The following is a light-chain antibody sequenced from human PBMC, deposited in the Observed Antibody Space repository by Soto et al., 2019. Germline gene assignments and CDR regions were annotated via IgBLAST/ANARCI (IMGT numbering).Light chain of an antibody. V-gene: IGLV3-1*01. CDR1: KLGNKY. CDR2: QDD. J-gene: IGLJ2*01. CDR3: QAWDSSTVV. Sequence: SYELTQSPSVSVSPGQTASITCSGDKLGNKYACWYQQKPGQSPVLVIYQDDKRPSGIPERFSGSNSGNTATLTIIGTQAMDEADYYCQAWDSSTVVFGGGTKVTVL.